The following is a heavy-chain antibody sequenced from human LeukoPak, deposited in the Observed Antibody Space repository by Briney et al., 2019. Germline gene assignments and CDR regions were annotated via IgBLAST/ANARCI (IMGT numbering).Heavy chain of an antibody. J-gene: IGHJ4*01. CDR3: ASLRGDYVGNDFDY. Sequence: GGSLRLSCAASGFTFDDYDMSWVRQAPGKGLEWVSGINWNGGSTGYADSVKGRFTISRDNAKNSLYLQMNSLRAEDTALYYCASLRGDYVGNDFDYWGQGTLVTVSS. CDR1: GFTFDDYD. D-gene: IGHD4-23*01. CDR2: INWNGGST. V-gene: IGHV3-20*04.